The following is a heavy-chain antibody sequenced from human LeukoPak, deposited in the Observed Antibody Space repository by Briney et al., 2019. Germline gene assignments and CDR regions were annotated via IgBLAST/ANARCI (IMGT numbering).Heavy chain of an antibody. CDR2: VSAYNGNT. CDR3: VTRRDFWSGYRDYYYYYMDV. CDR1: GYTFTSYG. J-gene: IGHJ6*03. V-gene: IGHV1-18*01. D-gene: IGHD3-3*01. Sequence: EASVKVSCKASGYTFTSYGISWVRQAPGHGLDWMGWVSAYNGNTNYAQKLQGRVTMTTDTSTSTAYMELRSLRSDDTAVYYCVTRRDFWSGYRDYYYYYMDVWGKGTTVTVSS.